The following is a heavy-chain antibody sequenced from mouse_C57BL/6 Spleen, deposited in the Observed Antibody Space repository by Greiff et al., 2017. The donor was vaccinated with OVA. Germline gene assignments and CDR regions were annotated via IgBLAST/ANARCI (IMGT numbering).Heavy chain of an antibody. Sequence: VQLQQPGAELVMPGASVKLSCKASGYTFTSYWMHWVKQRPGPGLEWIGEIDPSDSYTNYNQKFKGKSTLTVDKSSSTAYMQLSSLTSEDSAADYCARQYDGYYVRFAYWGQGTLVTVSA. V-gene: IGHV1-69*01. CDR1: GYTFTSYW. J-gene: IGHJ3*01. D-gene: IGHD2-3*01. CDR2: IDPSDSYT. CDR3: ARQYDGYYVRFAY.